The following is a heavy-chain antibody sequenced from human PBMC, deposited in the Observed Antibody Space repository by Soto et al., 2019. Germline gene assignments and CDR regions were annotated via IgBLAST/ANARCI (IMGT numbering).Heavy chain of an antibody. CDR3: ARHAVGQILLWFGATPFDY. J-gene: IGHJ4*02. D-gene: IGHD3-10*01. CDR2: IIPIFGTA. V-gene: IGHV1-69*01. CDR1: GGTFSSYA. Sequence: QVQLVQSGAEVKKPGSSVKVSCKASGGTFSSYAISWVRQAPGQGLEWMGGIIPIFGTANYAQKFQGRVTITADESTSTAYMELSSLRSEDTAVYYCARHAVGQILLWFGATPFDYWGQGTLVTVSS.